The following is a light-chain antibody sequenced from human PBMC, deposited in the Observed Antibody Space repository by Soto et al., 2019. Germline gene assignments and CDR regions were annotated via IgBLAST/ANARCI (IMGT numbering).Light chain of an antibody. Sequence: EIVLTQSPATLSLSPGERATLSCRASQSVSSYLAWYQQKPGQAPRLLIYDASNRATGIPARFSGSGSGTDITLTISSLAPEDFAVYYCQQRGTFGGGTKVEIK. CDR3: QQRGT. CDR1: QSVSSY. CDR2: DAS. V-gene: IGKV3-11*01. J-gene: IGKJ4*01.